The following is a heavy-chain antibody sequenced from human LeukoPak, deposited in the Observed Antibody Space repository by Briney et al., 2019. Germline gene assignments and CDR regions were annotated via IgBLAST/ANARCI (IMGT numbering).Heavy chain of an antibody. CDR3: AKGGAPDYK. CDR1: GFTFSSYA. Sequence: AESLRLSCAASGFTFSSYAMSWVRQAPGKGLEWVSSITASGGSTYYADSVEGWLTTFRDNSKHTMYLQMNRRRAEDTAVYYCAKGGAPDYKGGQGTLLTVSS. D-gene: IGHD4-11*01. CDR2: ITASGGST. J-gene: IGHJ4*02. V-gene: IGHV3-23*01.